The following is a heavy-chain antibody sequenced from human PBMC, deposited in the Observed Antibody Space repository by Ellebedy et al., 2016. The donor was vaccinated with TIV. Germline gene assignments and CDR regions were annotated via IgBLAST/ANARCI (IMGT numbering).Heavy chain of an antibody. J-gene: IGHJ4*02. D-gene: IGHD2-21*02. CDR3: ARNGAVVVTAAIYFDY. V-gene: IGHV3-48*04. CDR1: GFTVSSKY. Sequence: GGSLRLSCAASGFTVSSKYMSWVRQAPGKGLEWVSYISSSSSTIYYADSVKGRFTISRDNAKNTLYVQMNSLRAEDTAVYYCARNGAVVVTAAIYFDYWGQGTLVTVSS. CDR2: ISSSSSTI.